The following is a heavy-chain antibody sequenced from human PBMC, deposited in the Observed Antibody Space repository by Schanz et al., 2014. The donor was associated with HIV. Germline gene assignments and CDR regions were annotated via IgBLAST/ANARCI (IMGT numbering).Heavy chain of an antibody. Sequence: QLQLVESGGGAIQPGRSLRLSCAASRFTFTTFGMHWVRQAPGKGLEWVAIISYDGSNKDYADSVKGRFTISRDKSKSTLYLQMNSLRAEDTAVYYCAKDLGVSISTSGPPRNYHALDVWGQGTTVTVSS. V-gene: IGHV3-30*18. CDR3: AKDLGVSISTSGPPRNYHALDV. D-gene: IGHD3-3*01. CDR2: ISYDGSNK. J-gene: IGHJ6*02. CDR1: RFTFTTFG.